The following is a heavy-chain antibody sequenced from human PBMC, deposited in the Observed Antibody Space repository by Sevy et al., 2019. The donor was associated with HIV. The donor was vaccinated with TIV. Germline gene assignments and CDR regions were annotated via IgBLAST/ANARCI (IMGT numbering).Heavy chain of an antibody. D-gene: IGHD6-6*01. CDR3: ARDSIAARPKNWFDP. CDR2: ISSSSSYI. V-gene: IGHV3-21*01. CDR1: GFTFSSYS. J-gene: IGHJ5*02. Sequence: GGSLRLSCAASGFTFSSYSMNWVRQAPGKGLEWVSSISSSSSYIYYADSVKGRFTISRDNAKNSLYLQMNSLRAEDTAVYYCARDSIAARPKNWFDPWGQGTLVTVPS.